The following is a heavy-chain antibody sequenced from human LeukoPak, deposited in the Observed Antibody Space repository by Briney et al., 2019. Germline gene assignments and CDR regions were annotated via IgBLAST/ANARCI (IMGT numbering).Heavy chain of an antibody. J-gene: IGHJ4*02. Sequence: GGSLRLSCAASGLSISNSWMSWFRLAPGKGLEWLANIKQDGSVKYYVDSVKGRFTISRDNAKNSLFLQMNSLRAEDTAVYYCARDVGWDSSLVTTTRSDYWGQGTLVTVSS. CDR1: GLSISNSW. CDR2: IKQDGSVK. D-gene: IGHD1-1*01. CDR3: ARDVGWDSSLVTTTRSDY. V-gene: IGHV3-7*01.